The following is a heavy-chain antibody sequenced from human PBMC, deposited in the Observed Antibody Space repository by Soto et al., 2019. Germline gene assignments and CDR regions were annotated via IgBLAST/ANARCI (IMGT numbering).Heavy chain of an antibody. CDR3: ASGGREITTHFEF. CDR1: GFSFSYYS. D-gene: IGHD3-16*01. Sequence: GGSLRLSCADFGFSFSYYSMNWIRQAPGQGLEWVSAISSNSAYIYYADSVKGRFTISRDNAKNSLYLQMNSLSADDTAVYYCASGGREITTHFEFWGQGTLVPGSP. CDR2: ISSNSAYI. V-gene: IGHV3-21*01. J-gene: IGHJ4*02.